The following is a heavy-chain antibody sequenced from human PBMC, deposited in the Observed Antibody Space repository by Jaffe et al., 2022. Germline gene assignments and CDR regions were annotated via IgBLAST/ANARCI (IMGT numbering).Heavy chain of an antibody. Sequence: EVQLVESGGGLVQPGRSLRLSCTASGFTFGDYAMSWVRQAPGKGLEWVGFIRSKAYGGTTEYAASVKGRFTISRDDSKSIAYLQMNSLKTEDTAVYYCTRAPVVVVTMTNYYYYMDVWGKGTTVTVSS. CDR2: IRSKAYGGTT. CDR3: TRAPVVVVTMTNYYYYMDV. CDR1: GFTFGDYA. J-gene: IGHJ6*03. D-gene: IGHD3-22*01. V-gene: IGHV3-49*04.